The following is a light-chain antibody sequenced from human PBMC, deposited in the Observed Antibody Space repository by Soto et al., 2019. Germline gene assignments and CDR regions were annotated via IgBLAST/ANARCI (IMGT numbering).Light chain of an antibody. CDR2: GAS. Sequence: EIVLTQSPGTLSMSPGERATLSCMASQSISSNYLAWYQQKPCQSPRLLIYGASSRATGIPDRFSGSGSGTDFTLTISSLEAEEFAVYYCQLYGSSPRTFGQGTKVEFK. V-gene: IGKV3-20*01. J-gene: IGKJ1*01. CDR3: QLYGSSPRT. CDR1: QSISSNY.